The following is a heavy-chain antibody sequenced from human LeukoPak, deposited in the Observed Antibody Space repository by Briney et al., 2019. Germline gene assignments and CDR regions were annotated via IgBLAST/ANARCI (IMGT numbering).Heavy chain of an antibody. CDR1: GFTCSSYE. CDR2: ISSSGRTK. CDR3: ARGKWEPLDY. Sequence: GGSLRLSCAAAGFTCSSYEMNWVRQAPGKGLEWVSYISSSGRTKYYADSVKGRFTISRDNAKNSLYLQMNSLRAEDTAVYYCARGKWEPLDYWGQGTLVTVSS. V-gene: IGHV3-48*03. J-gene: IGHJ4*02. D-gene: IGHD1-26*01.